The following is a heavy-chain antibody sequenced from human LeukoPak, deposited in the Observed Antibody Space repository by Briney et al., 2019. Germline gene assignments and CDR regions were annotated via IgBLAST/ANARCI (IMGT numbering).Heavy chain of an antibody. CDR3: ARGLNDSWTGENY. V-gene: IGHV4-34*01. J-gene: IGHJ4*02. CDR2: INHSGST. Sequence: PSETLSLTCAVYDGSFSGYYWSWIRQPPGKGLEWIGEINHSGSTNYNPSLKGRVTISLGTSKSQFSLKVRYVTAADTAVCYCARGLNDSWTGENYWGQGTLVTVSS. D-gene: IGHD3-3*01. CDR1: DGSFSGYY.